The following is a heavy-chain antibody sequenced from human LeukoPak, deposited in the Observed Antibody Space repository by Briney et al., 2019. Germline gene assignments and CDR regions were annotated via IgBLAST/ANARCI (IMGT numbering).Heavy chain of an antibody. CDR2: IRYDGSNK. V-gene: IGHV3-30*02. Sequence: GGSLRLSCAASGFTFSSYGMHWVRQAPGKGLEWVAFIRYDGSNKYYTDSVKGRFTISRDNSKNTLYLQMNSLRAEDTAVYYCAKALSSSFYYFDLGGRGTLVTVSS. CDR1: GFTFSSYG. D-gene: IGHD3-16*02. J-gene: IGHJ2*01. CDR3: AKALSSSFYYFDL.